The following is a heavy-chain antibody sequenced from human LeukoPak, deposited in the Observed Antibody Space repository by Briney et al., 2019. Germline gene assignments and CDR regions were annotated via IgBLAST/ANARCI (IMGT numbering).Heavy chain of an antibody. CDR2: INPNSSGT. J-gene: IGHJ4*02. D-gene: IGHD3-10*02. Sequence: ASVKVSCKASGYTFTCYYMHWVRQAPGQGLEWMGWINPNSSGTNYAQKFQGRVTMTRDTSISTAYMELSRLRSDDTAVYYCARLGSGSYYFDYWGQGTLVTVSS. V-gene: IGHV1-2*02. CDR3: ARLGSGSYYFDY. CDR1: GYTFTCYY.